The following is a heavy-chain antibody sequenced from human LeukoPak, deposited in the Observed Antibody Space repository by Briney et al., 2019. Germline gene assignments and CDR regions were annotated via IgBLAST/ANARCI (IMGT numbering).Heavy chain of an antibody. D-gene: IGHD1-26*01. Sequence: GGSLRLSCAASGFTVSSNYMSWVRQAPGKGLEWVSVIYSGGSTYYADSVKGRFTISRDNSKNTLYLQMNSLRAEDTAVYYCARDRELDYGMDVWGQGTKVTVSS. CDR1: GFTVSSNY. V-gene: IGHV3-66*01. J-gene: IGHJ6*02. CDR3: ARDRELDYGMDV. CDR2: IYSGGST.